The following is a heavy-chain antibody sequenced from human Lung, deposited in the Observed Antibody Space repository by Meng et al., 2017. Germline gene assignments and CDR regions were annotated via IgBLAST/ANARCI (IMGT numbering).Heavy chain of an antibody. CDR2: INRDGTKP. Sequence: GQLLRPGGGLVPPGGSLTLSCAASGFTFTDHWMHWVRKGPGKGLVWVSRINRDGTKPTYADSVKGRFTISRDNAKNTLYLQMNNLRAEDTAFYYCTNDRLNHWGQGALVTVSS. CDR1: GFTFTDHW. D-gene: IGHD1-1*01. CDR3: TNDRLNH. V-gene: IGHV3-74*01. J-gene: IGHJ1*01.